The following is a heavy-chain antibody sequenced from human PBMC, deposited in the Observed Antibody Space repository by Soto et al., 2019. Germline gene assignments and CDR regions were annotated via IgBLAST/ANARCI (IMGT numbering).Heavy chain of an antibody. D-gene: IGHD2-2*01. Sequence: QGHLVESGGGVVQPGGSLRLSCAASGFFFGNFGMHWVRRAPGKGLEWVAAIQSDGSKKYYADSVKGRCTISRDNSKHTLDLQMDSLRAEDTGVYCCARDDGSSPSCYVYWGQGTPVTVSS. CDR3: ARDDGSSPSCYVY. V-gene: IGHV3-33*01. CDR2: IQSDGSKK. J-gene: IGHJ4*02. CDR1: GFFFGNFG.